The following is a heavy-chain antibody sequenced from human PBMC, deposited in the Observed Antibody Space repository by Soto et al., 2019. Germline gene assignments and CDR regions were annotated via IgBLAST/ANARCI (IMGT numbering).Heavy chain of an antibody. CDR1: GFTFNSHG. CDR3: ASTPGSYYYYYDMDV. CDR2: ISYDGGNR. J-gene: IGHJ6*02. V-gene: IGHV3-30-3*01. D-gene: IGHD2-15*01. Sequence: GGSLRLSCVASGFTFNSHGMHWVRQAPGKGLEWVSVISYDGGNRHYADSVKGRFTISRDNSKHTLYLQMDSLREEDTAVYYCASTPGSYYYYYDMDVWGQGTTVTVSS.